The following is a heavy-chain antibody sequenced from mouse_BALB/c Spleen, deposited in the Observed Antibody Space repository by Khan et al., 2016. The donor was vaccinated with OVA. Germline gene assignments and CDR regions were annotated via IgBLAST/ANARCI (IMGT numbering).Heavy chain of an antibody. J-gene: IGHJ2*01. CDR3: VRSKYLARY. CDR2: IWAGGST. CDR1: GYSLTRYG. V-gene: IGHV2-9*02. D-gene: IGHD3-3*01. Sequence: QVQLKESGPGLVAPSQSLSITCTVYGYSLTRYGVHWVRQPPGKGLEWLGLIWAGGSTNYNWALMSRLSISIHNSKSLVFLIMNSLQTDDTALYYCVRSKYLARYWGQGTTLTVSS.